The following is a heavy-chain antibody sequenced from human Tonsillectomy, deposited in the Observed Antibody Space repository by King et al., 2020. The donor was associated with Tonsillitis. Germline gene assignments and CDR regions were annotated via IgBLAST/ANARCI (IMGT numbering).Heavy chain of an antibody. D-gene: IGHD5-18*01. CDR2: IYPGDSDT. CDR1: GYSFTSYW. CDR3: ARCGRYSYGLGFGFWFDP. Sequence: EVQLVVSGAEVKKPGESLKISCKGSGYSFTSYWIGWVRQMPGKGLEWMGIIYPGDSDTRYSPSFQGQVTIPADKYNSTAYLQWSSLKASDTAMYYCARCGRYSYGLGFGFWFDPWGQGTLVTVSS. V-gene: IGHV5-51*01. J-gene: IGHJ5*02.